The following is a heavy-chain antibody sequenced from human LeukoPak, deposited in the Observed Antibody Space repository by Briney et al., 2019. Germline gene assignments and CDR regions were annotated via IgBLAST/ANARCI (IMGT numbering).Heavy chain of an antibody. V-gene: IGHV3-9*01. CDR1: GFTFSSYS. CDR2: ISWNSGSI. Sequence: GGSLRLSCAASGFTFSSYSMNWVRQAPGKGLEWVSGISWNSGSIGYADSVKGRFTISRDNAKNSLYLQMNSLRAEDTALYYCAKDGKAAAGTIDYWGQGTLVTVSS. CDR3: AKDGKAAAGTIDY. D-gene: IGHD6-13*01. J-gene: IGHJ4*02.